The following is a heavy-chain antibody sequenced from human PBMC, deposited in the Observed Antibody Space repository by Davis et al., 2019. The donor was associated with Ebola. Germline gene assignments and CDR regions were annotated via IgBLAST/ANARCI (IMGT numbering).Heavy chain of an antibody. CDR3: ARDEFDY. V-gene: IGHV1-3*01. CDR1: GYSFTNYA. Sequence: PSVKVSCKASGYSFTNYAIHWVRQAPGQRLEWMGWINAGNGNTEYSQKFQGRVTITRDTSASTAYMELSSLRSEDTAVYFCARDEFDYWGQGTLVTVSS. CDR2: INAGNGNT. J-gene: IGHJ4*02.